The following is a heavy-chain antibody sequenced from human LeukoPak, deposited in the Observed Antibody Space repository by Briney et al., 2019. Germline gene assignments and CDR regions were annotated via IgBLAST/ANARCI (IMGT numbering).Heavy chain of an antibody. V-gene: IGHV1-69*05. CDR1: GGTFSSYA. D-gene: IGHD3-10*01. CDR2: IIPIFGTA. Sequence: EASVKVSCKASGGTFSSYAISWVRQAPGQGLEWMGGIIPIFGTANYAQKFQGRVTITTDESTSTAYMELSSLRSDDTAVYYCAREGDPINYGSGTPDYWGQGTLVTVSS. CDR3: AREGDPINYGSGTPDY. J-gene: IGHJ4*02.